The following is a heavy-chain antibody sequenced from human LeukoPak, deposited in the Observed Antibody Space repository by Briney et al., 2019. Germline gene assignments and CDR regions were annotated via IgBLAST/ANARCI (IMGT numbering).Heavy chain of an antibody. V-gene: IGHV3-48*01. Sequence: GGSLRLSCATSGFTFSNSAMSWVRKAPGKGLEWISYVSSNSRTIYYAGSVKGRLIVSRDNAKNSLDLHMNTLRAEDTAVYYCARGRGNYFSGMDVWGQGTTVTVSS. CDR2: VSSNSRTI. CDR3: ARGRGNYFSGMDV. J-gene: IGHJ6*02. CDR1: GFTFSNSA. D-gene: IGHD3-10*01.